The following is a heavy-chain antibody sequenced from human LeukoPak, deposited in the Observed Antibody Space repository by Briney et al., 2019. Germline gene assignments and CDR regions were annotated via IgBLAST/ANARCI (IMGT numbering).Heavy chain of an antibody. Sequence: GGSLRLSCTVSGFTVSSNSMSWVRQAPGKGLEWVSFIYSAGSTHYSDSVKGRFTISRDNSKNTLYLEMNSLRAEDKAVYYCARRNHYESKESDYWGQGTLVTVSS. CDR3: ARRNHYESKESDY. CDR1: GFTVSSNS. CDR2: IYSAGST. D-gene: IGHD3-22*01. V-gene: IGHV3-53*05. J-gene: IGHJ4*02.